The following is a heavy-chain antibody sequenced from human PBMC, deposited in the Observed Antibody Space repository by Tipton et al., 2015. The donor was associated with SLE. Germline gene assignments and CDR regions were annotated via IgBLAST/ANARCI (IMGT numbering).Heavy chain of an antibody. CDR2: INHSGST. J-gene: IGHJ6*03. CDR3: ARGISGYYYYFYMDV. V-gene: IGHV4-34*01. Sequence: GLVKPSETLSLTCAVYGGSFSGYYWSWIRQPPGKGLEWIGEINHSGSTNYNPSLKSRVTISVDTSKSQLSLKLSSVTAADTAVYYCARGISGYYYYFYMDVWDKGTTVTVSS. CDR1: GGSFSGYY. D-gene: IGHD6-25*01.